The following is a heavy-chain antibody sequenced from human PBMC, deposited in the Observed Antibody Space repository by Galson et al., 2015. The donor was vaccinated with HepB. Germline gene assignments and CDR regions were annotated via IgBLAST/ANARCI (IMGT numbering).Heavy chain of an antibody. V-gene: IGHV3-30*04. Sequence: SLRLSCAASGFTFSNFAMHWVRQAPGKGLEWVAVILYDGSNIQYAESMEGRFTISRDNSKNTLYLEMNSLRPEDTAVYYCARERHGSWTERGFDTWGQGTIVTVSS. CDR3: ARERHGSWTERGFDT. J-gene: IGHJ3*02. CDR2: ILYDGSNI. CDR1: GFTFSNFA. D-gene: IGHD3-10*01.